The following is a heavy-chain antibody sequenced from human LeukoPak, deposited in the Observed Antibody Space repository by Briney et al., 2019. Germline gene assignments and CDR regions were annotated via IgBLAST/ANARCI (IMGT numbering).Heavy chain of an antibody. V-gene: IGHV4-59*01. Sequence: PSETLSLTCTVSGGSISSYYWSWIRQPPGKGLEWIGYIYYSGSTNYNPSLKSRVTISVDTSKNQFSLKLSSVTAADTAVYHCARDSVSGEVDAFDIWGQGTMVTVSS. J-gene: IGHJ3*02. CDR2: IYYSGST. CDR3: ARDSVSGEVDAFDI. D-gene: IGHD4-17*01. CDR1: GGSISSYY.